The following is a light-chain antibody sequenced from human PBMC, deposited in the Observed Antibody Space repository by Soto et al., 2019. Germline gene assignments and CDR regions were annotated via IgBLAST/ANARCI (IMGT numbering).Light chain of an antibody. CDR3: CSYAGSFTFPYV. Sequence: QSVLTQSPSASASLGASVKLTCTLSSGHSSYAIAWHQQQPEKGPRYLMKLNSDGSHSKGDGIPDRFSGSSSGAERYLTISSLQSEDEADYYCCSYAGSFTFPYVFGTGTKVTVL. J-gene: IGLJ1*01. CDR2: LNSDGSH. CDR1: SGHSSYA. V-gene: IGLV4-69*01.